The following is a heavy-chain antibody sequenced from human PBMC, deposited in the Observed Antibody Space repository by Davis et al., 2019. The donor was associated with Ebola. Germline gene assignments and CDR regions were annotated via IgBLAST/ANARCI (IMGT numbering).Heavy chain of an antibody. Sequence: GESLKISCAASGFTFSSDWMSWVRQAPGKGLEWVANIRQDGSEKYYVDSVKGRFTILRDNAKKSLYLQMKSLRDEDTAVYYCAKFRDGYPYYGMDVWGKGTTVIVSS. CDR2: IRQDGSEK. J-gene: IGHJ6*04. CDR3: AKFRDGYPYYGMDV. V-gene: IGHV3-7*01. CDR1: GFTFSSDW. D-gene: IGHD5-24*01.